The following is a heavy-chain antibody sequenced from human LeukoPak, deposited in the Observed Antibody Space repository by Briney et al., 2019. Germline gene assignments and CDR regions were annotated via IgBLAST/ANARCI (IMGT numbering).Heavy chain of an antibody. V-gene: IGHV3-23*01. CDR1: GFSFNTYA. CDR2: ISGSGGST. Sequence: TGGSLRLSCAASGFSFNTYAMSWVRQAPGKGLEWVSAISGSGGSTYYADSVKGRFTISRDNSKNTLYLQMNSLRAEDTAVYYCAKERRLGAYYYYGMDVWGQGTTVTVSS. D-gene: IGHD3-10*01. CDR3: AKERRLGAYYYYGMDV. J-gene: IGHJ6*02.